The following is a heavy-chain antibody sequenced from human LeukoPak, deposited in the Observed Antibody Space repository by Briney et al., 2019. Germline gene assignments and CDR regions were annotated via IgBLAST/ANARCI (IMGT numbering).Heavy chain of an antibody. CDR1: GITFSSYD. J-gene: IGHJ3*02. V-gene: IGHV3-23*01. Sequence: PGGSLRLSCVASGITFSSYDMSWVRQAPGKGLEWISAISDRGKTDYADSVKGRLTISRDNSKNTLYLQLSSLRADDTAIYYCAKLPTIFGVADSFDIWGQGTLVTVSS. D-gene: IGHD3-3*01. CDR2: ISDRGKT. CDR3: AKLPTIFGVADSFDI.